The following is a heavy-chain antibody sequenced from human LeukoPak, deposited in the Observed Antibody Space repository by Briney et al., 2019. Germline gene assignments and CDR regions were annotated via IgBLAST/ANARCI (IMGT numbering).Heavy chain of an antibody. D-gene: IGHD1-1*01. J-gene: IGHJ3*02. Sequence: PSETLSLTCAVYGGSFSGYYWSWIRQPPGKGLEWIGEINHSGSTNYNPSLKSRVTISVDTSKNQFSLKLSSVTAADTAVYYCAALLLQQINVFDIWGQGTMVTVSS. CDR3: AALLLQQINVFDI. CDR2: INHSGST. CDR1: GGSFSGYY. V-gene: IGHV4-34*01.